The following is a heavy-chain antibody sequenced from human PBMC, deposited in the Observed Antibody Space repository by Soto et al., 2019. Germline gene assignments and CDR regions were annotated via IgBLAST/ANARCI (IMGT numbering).Heavy chain of an antibody. V-gene: IGHV4-34*01. D-gene: IGHD6-6*01. Sequence: QVQLQQWGAGLLKPSETLSLTCAVYGGSFSGYYWSWIRQPPGKGLEWIGEINHSGSTNYNPSLKSRVSISVHTSKNQFSLKRSSVTAADTAVYYCARAAGGSSSSTYFDYWGQGTLVTVSS. J-gene: IGHJ4*02. CDR3: ARAAGGSSSSTYFDY. CDR2: INHSGST. CDR1: GGSFSGYY.